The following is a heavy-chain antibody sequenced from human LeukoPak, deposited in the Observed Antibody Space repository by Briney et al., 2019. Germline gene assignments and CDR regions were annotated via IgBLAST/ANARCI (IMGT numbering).Heavy chain of an antibody. V-gene: IGHV1-46*01. CDR2: INPSGGST. Sequence: ASVKVSCKASGYTFTSYYMHWVRQAPGQGLEWMGIINPSGGSTSYAQKFQGRVTITADKSTSTAYMELSSLRSEDTAVYYCAGANYYDSSGYYGDVWGKGTTVTVSS. CDR3: AGANYYDSSGYYGDV. CDR1: GYTFTSYY. D-gene: IGHD3-22*01. J-gene: IGHJ6*04.